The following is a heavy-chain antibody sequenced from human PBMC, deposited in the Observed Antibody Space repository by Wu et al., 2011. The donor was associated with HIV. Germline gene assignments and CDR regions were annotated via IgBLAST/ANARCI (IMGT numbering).Heavy chain of an antibody. Sequence: RLSCAASGXTFSSYWMSWVRQAPGRGLEWVANIKQDGSEKYYVDSVKGRFTISRDNAKNSLYLQMNSLRAEDTAVYYCARGSSWYRNIYYYYYYMDVWGKGTTVTVSS. CDR1: GXTFSSYW. D-gene: IGHD6-13*01. CDR2: IKQDGSEK. V-gene: IGHV3-7*01. J-gene: IGHJ6*03. CDR3: ARGSSWYRNIYYYYYYMDV.